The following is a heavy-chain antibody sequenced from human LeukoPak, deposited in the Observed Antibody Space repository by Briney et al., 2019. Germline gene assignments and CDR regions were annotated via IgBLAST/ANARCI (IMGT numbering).Heavy chain of an antibody. V-gene: IGHV4-61*02. J-gene: IGHJ6*04. CDR2: IYTSGST. Sequence: PSQTLSLTCTVSGGSISRGSSYWGWIRHPAGKGLEWIGRIYTSGSTNYNPSLTSRVTISVDTSKNQFSLKLSSVTAADTAVYYCARVVAYDFWSGYGDVWGKGTTVTVSS. CDR3: ARVVAYDFWSGYGDV. CDR1: GGSISRGSSY. D-gene: IGHD3-3*01.